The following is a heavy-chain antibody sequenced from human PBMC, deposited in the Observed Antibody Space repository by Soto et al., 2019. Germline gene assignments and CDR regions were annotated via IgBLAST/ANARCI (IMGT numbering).Heavy chain of an antibody. Sequence: ALSLTCTVSVGSIRSYYRSWVRQPPGKGLEWIGYIYYSGSTNYNPSLKSRVTISVDTSKNQFSLKLSSVTAADTAVYYCARQYWEDGHFDYWGQGNMVTVSS. CDR3: ARQYWEDGHFDY. D-gene: IGHD1-26*01. V-gene: IGHV4-59*01. J-gene: IGHJ4*02. CDR2: IYYSGST. CDR1: VGSIRSYY.